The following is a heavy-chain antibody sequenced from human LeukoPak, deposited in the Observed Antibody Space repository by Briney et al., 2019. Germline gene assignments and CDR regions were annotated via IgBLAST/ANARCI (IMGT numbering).Heavy chain of an antibody. CDR2: ISGSGGST. D-gene: IGHD2-15*01. J-gene: IGHJ4*02. V-gene: IGHV3-23*01. CDR1: GFTFSSYA. Sequence: GGSLRLSCATSGFTFSSYAMSWVRQAPGKGLEWVSAISGSGGSTYYADSVKGRFTISRDNSKNTLYLQMNSLRAEDTAVYYCAKEGLYCSGGSCYGPFGYWGQGTLVTVSS. CDR3: AKEGLYCSGGSCYGPFGY.